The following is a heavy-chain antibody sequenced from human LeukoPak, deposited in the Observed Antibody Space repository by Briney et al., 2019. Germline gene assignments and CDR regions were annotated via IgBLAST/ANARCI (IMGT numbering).Heavy chain of an antibody. V-gene: IGHV4-59*01. Sequence: SETLSLTCTVSGGSITSYYWSWIRQSPGKGLEWIGYIYYGGSTKYNPSLKSRVTISLDTSKNQFSLKLNSVTAADTAVYYCARAGISGWGYFDYWGQGTLVTVSS. J-gene: IGHJ4*02. CDR2: IYYGGST. D-gene: IGHD6-19*01. CDR1: GGSITSYY. CDR3: ARAGISGWGYFDY.